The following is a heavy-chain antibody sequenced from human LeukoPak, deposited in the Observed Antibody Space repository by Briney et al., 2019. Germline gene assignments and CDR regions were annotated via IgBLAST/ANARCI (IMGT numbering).Heavy chain of an antibody. J-gene: IGHJ4*02. Sequence: GGSLRLSCAASEFTFSSYGMHWVSQAPGKGLEWVAFIRYDGSNKYYADSVKGRFTISRDNSKNTLYLQMNSLRAEDTAVYYCAKGRFLEWLRFDYWGQGTLVTVSS. CDR2: IRYDGSNK. V-gene: IGHV3-30*02. CDR3: AKGRFLEWLRFDY. CDR1: EFTFSSYG. D-gene: IGHD3-3*01.